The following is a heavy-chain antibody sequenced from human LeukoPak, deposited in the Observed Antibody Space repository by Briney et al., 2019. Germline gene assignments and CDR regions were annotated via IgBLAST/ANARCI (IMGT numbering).Heavy chain of an antibody. J-gene: IGHJ4*02. CDR3: ARRHGDHVGSFEY. Sequence: GGSLRLSCAASGFTFSSYWMSWVRQAPGKGLEWVANIKQDGSEKYYVDSVKGRFTISRDNAKNSLYLQMNSLRDEDTAVYYCARRHGDHVGSFEYWGQGTLVIVSS. D-gene: IGHD4-17*01. CDR1: GFTFSSYW. CDR2: IKQDGSEK. V-gene: IGHV3-7*01.